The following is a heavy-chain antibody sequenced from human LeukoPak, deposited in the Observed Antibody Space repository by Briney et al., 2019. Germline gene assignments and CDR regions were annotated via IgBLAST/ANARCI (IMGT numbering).Heavy chain of an antibody. Sequence: ASVTVSCKASGYTFTGYYMHWVRQAPGQGLEWMGWINPNSGGTNYAQKFQGRVTMTRDTSISTAYMELSRLRSDDTAVYYCARVSYYGSGSKHPIDYWGQGTLVTVSS. CDR1: GYTFTGYY. CDR3: ARVSYYGSGSKHPIDY. J-gene: IGHJ4*02. D-gene: IGHD3-10*01. CDR2: INPNSGGT. V-gene: IGHV1-2*02.